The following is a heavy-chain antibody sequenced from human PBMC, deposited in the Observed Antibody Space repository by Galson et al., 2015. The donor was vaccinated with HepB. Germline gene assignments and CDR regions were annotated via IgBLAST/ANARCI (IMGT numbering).Heavy chain of an antibody. CDR2: IYYSGST. V-gene: IGHV4-59*01. D-gene: IGHD3-3*01. CDR3: ARGSPGSYDFWSSYSHLFDY. Sequence: ETLSLTCTVSGGSISSYYWSWIRQPPGKGLEWIGYIYYSGSTNYNPSLKSRVTISVDTSKNQFSLKLSSVTAADTAVYYCARGSPGSYDFWSSYSHLFDYWGQGTLVTVSS. CDR1: GGSISSYY. J-gene: IGHJ4*02.